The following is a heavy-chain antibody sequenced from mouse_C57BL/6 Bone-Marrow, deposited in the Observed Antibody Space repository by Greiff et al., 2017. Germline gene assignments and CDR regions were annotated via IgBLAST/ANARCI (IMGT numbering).Heavy chain of an antibody. CDR1: GFTFSDYY. Sequence: EVKVEESGGGLVQPGGSLKLSCAASGFTFSDYYMYWVRQTPEKRLEWVAYISNGGGSTYYPDTVKGRFTISRDNAKNTLYLQMSRLKSEDTAMYYCARLYYYGSSSYYFDYWGQGTTLTVSS. D-gene: IGHD1-1*01. CDR2: ISNGGGST. V-gene: IGHV5-12*01. CDR3: ARLYYYGSSSYYFDY. J-gene: IGHJ2*01.